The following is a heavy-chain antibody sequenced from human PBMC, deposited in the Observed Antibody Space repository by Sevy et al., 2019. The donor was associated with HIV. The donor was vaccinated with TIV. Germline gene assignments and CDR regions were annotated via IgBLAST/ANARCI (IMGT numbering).Heavy chain of an antibody. CDR2: INPNSGGT. V-gene: IGHV1-2*02. D-gene: IGHD5-12*01. Sequence: ASVKVSCKASGYTFTGYYMHWVRQAPGQGLEWMGWINPNSGGTNYPQKFQGRVTMTRDTSISTAYMELSRLRSDDTAVYYCAREKGYSGYDWGVDYWGQGTLVTVSS. J-gene: IGHJ4*02. CDR1: GYTFTGYY. CDR3: AREKGYSGYDWGVDY.